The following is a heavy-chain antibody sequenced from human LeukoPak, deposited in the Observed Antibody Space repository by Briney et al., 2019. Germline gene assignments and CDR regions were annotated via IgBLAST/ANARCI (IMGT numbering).Heavy chain of an antibody. Sequence: GGSLRPSCAASGFTFSSYAMSWVRQAPGKGLEWVSGISGRGDNTSYADSVKGRFTISRDNSKNTLYLQMNSLRAEDTAVYYCAKRPRWLQFHYWGQGTLVTVSS. CDR1: GFTFSSYA. D-gene: IGHD5-24*01. V-gene: IGHV3-23*01. CDR3: AKRPRWLQFHY. J-gene: IGHJ4*02. CDR2: ISGRGDNT.